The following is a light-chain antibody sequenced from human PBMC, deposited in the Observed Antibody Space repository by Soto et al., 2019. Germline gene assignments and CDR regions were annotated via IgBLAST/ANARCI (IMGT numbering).Light chain of an antibody. CDR2: AAS. J-gene: IGKJ5*01. V-gene: IGKV3-20*01. CDR1: QSVSSHY. CDR3: QHFSNSPSIT. Sequence: EIVLTQSPGTLSLSPGERATLSCRASQSVSSHYLAWYQQKPGQAPRLLIYAASSRATGIPVRFSGSGSGTDFTLTISRLEPEDSAVYYCQHFSNSPSITFGQGTRLEI.